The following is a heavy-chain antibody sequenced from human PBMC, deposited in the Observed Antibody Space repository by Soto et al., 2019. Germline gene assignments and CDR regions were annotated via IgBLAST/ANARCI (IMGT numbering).Heavy chain of an antibody. J-gene: IGHJ6*02. CDR2: INPNSGGT. CDR1: GYTFTGYY. CDR3: ARGVVVPAAIAYYYYGMDV. Sequence: GASVKVSCKASGYTFTGYYMHWVRQALGQGLEWMGWINPNSGGTNYAQKFQGWVTMTRDTSISTAYMELSRLRSDDTAVYYCARGVVVPAAIAYYYYGMDVWGQATTVTVSS. D-gene: IGHD2-2*02. V-gene: IGHV1-2*04.